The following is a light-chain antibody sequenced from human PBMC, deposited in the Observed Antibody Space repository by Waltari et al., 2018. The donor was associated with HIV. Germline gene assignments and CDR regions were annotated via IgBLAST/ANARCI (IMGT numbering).Light chain of an antibody. CDR1: SSNIGHNY. CDR3: GAWDSSLSAVV. Sequence: QSVLTQPPSVSAAPGQMVTISCSGSSSNIGHNYFSCYQQLPGTAPKLLIYDNHKRPSGIPDRFSGSKSGTSATLGITGLQTGDEADYYCGAWDSSLSAVVFGGGTKLIVL. V-gene: IGLV1-51*01. CDR2: DNH. J-gene: IGLJ2*01.